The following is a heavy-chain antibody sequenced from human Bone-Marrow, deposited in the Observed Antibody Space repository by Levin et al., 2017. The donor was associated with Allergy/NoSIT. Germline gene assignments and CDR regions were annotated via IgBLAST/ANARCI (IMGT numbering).Heavy chain of an antibody. D-gene: IGHD2-21*01. CDR1: GFTFSTYA. V-gene: IGHV3-30*18. J-gene: IGHJ4*02. CDR2: ISYDGRNK. Sequence: PGGSLRLSCAASGFTFSTYAMHWVRQAPGKGLEWVAVISYDGRNKYYVGSVKGRFTISRDNSKRTLFLQMNSLRAEDTALYYCAKDPNMWWHTGVFDYWGQGTLVTVSS. CDR3: AKDPNMWWHTGVFDY.